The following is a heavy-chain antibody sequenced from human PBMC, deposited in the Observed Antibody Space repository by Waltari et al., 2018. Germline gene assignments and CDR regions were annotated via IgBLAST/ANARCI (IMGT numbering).Heavy chain of an antibody. V-gene: IGHV4-38-2*01. CDR1: GYAINSGFY. CDR2: IYHDGTT. Sequence: QVQLQESGPRLVKPSETLSLTCDVSGYAINSGFYWGWFRQAPEKGLEWIATIYHDGTTFYNPALTSRVTTSMDTSKNQSSLKLKSVTAADTAVYYCTRQTLGYCTSAACRRLEAWGQGTLVTVSS. D-gene: IGHD2-8*02. CDR3: TRQTLGYCTSAACRRLEA. J-gene: IGHJ5*02.